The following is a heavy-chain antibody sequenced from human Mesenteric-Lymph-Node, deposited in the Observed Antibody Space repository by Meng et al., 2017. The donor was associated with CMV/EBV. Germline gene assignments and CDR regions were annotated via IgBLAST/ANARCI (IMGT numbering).Heavy chain of an antibody. Sequence: SETLSLTCTVSGGSIDSYYWSWIRQPPGKGLEWIGYIYYSGNTNYNPSLKSRVTISLNTSKNQFSLNLSSVTAADTAVYYCARGGRGGIYYWGQGTLVTVSS. CDR3: ARGGRGGIYY. CDR1: GGSIDSYY. D-gene: IGHD3-16*01. J-gene: IGHJ4*02. CDR2: IYYSGNT. V-gene: IGHV4-59*01.